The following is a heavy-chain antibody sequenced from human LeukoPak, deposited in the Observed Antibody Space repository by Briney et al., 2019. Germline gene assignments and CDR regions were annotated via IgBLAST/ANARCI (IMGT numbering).Heavy chain of an antibody. CDR1: GGSFSGYY. CDR3: ARMYYDFWSGYSPDAFDI. J-gene: IGHJ3*02. Sequence: PSETLSLTCAVYGGSFSGYYWSWIRQPPGKGLEWIGEINHSGSTNYNPSLKSRVTISVDTSKNQSSLKLSSVTAADTAVYYCARMYYDFWSGYSPDAFDIWGQGTMVTVSS. V-gene: IGHV4-34*01. CDR2: INHSGST. D-gene: IGHD3-3*01.